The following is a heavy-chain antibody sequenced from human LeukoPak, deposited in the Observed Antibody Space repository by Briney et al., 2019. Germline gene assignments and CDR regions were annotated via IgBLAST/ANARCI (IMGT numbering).Heavy chain of an antibody. CDR3: ARAQLEGPVGVLYYGMDV. Sequence: GGSLRLSCAASGFTFSSYAMHWVRQAPGKGLEWVAVISYDGSNKCYADSVKGRFTISRDNSKNTLYLQMNSLRAEDTAVYYCARAQLEGPVGVLYYGMDVWGKGTTVTVSS. CDR2: ISYDGSNK. CDR1: GFTFSSYA. V-gene: IGHV3-30*04. J-gene: IGHJ6*04. D-gene: IGHD1-1*01.